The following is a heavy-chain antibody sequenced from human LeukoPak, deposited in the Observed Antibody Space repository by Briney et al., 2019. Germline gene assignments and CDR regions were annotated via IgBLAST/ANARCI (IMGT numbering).Heavy chain of an antibody. CDR3: ARGDSYGYPNYYYGMDV. V-gene: IGHV4-34*01. CDR2: INHSGST. J-gene: IGHJ6*02. Sequence: PSETLSLTCAVYGVSFSGYYWSWIRQPPGKGLEWIGEINHSGSTNYNPSLKSRVTISVDTSKNQFSLKLSSVTAADTAVYYCARGDSYGYPNYYYGMDVWGQGTTVTVSS. D-gene: IGHD5-18*01. CDR1: GVSFSGYY.